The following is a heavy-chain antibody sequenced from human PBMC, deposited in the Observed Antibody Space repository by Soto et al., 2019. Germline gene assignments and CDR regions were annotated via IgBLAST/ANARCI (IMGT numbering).Heavy chain of an antibody. CDR1: GGSFSGYY. V-gene: IGHV4-34*01. D-gene: IGHD6-19*01. CDR3: AFGSSGWFHYFDY. CDR2: INHSGST. Sequence: QVQLQQWGAGLLKPSETLSLTCAVYGGSFSGYYWSWIRQPPGKGLEWIGEINHSGSTNYNPSLKRRVTISVDTSENQFSLKLSSVTAADTAVYYCAFGSSGWFHYFDYWGRGTLVTVSS. J-gene: IGHJ4*02.